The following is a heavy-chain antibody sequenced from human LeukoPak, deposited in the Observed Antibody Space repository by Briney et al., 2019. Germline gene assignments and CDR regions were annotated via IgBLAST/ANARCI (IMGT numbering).Heavy chain of an antibody. CDR3: ATSMWFGRIGDY. CDR2: LYSDANT. CDR1: GFTVSSNY. V-gene: IGHV3-66*01. J-gene: IGHJ4*02. D-gene: IGHD3-10*01. Sequence: GGSLRLSCAASGFTVSSNYMSWVRQAPGKGLEWVSVLYSDANTYYADSVKGRFTISRDTSTNTLYLHMNSLRAEDTAVYYCATSMWFGRIGDYWGQGTLVTVSS.